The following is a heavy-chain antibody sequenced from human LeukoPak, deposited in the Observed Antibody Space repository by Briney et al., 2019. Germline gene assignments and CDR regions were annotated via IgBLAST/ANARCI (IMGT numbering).Heavy chain of an antibody. CDR3: VRRSTSPKAPFDY. CDR1: GYSFTSYW. Sequence: GESLKISCKGSGYSFTSYWIGWVRQMPGKGLEWMGIIYPGDSDTRYSPSFQGQVTISADKSISTAYLQWSSLKASDTAMYYCVRRSTSPKAPFDYWGQGTLVTVSS. D-gene: IGHD2-2*01. V-gene: IGHV5-51*01. J-gene: IGHJ4*02. CDR2: IYPGDSDT.